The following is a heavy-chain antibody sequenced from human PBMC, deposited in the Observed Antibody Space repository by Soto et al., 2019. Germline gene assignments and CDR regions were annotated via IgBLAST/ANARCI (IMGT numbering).Heavy chain of an antibody. D-gene: IGHD1-1*01. CDR1: GSTFSTYA. CDR3: ARGKGMEENYYYYGMDI. V-gene: IGHV1-3*01. CDR2: LNGGTGQT. Sequence: ASVKVSCKVSGSTFSTYAIHWVRQAPGQSLEWMGWLNGGTGQTRYSQRFQDRVTITRDTSASTAYMEVSSLRPEDTAVYYCARGKGMEENYYYYGMDIWGQGTTVTVSS. J-gene: IGHJ6*02.